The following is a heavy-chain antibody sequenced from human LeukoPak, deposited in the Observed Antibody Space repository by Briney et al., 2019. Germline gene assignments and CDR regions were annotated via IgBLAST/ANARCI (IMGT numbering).Heavy chain of an antibody. Sequence: GGSLRLSCAASGFTFSSYGMHWVRQAPGKGLEWVAVIWYDGSNKYYADSVKGRFTISRDNSKNTLYLQMNSLRAEDTAVYYCATHQRGVTMIVGPLGGMDVWGQGTTVTVSS. CDR3: ATHQRGVTMIVGPLGGMDV. V-gene: IGHV3-33*01. J-gene: IGHJ6*02. CDR2: IWYDGSNK. D-gene: IGHD3-22*01. CDR1: GFTFSSYG.